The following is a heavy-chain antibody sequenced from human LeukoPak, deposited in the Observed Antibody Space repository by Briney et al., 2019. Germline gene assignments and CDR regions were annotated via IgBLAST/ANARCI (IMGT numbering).Heavy chain of an antibody. CDR1: GFTFSSYA. D-gene: IGHD1-26*01. J-gene: IGHJ4*02. Sequence: GGSLRLSCVASGFTFSSYAMSWVRQAPGKGLEWVSVIYSGGSTYYADSVKGRFTISRDNSKNTLYLQMNSLRVEDTAVYYCAREVVIVGGTGGGFDYWGQGTLVTVSS. V-gene: IGHV3-53*01. CDR3: AREVVIVGGTGGGFDY. CDR2: IYSGGST.